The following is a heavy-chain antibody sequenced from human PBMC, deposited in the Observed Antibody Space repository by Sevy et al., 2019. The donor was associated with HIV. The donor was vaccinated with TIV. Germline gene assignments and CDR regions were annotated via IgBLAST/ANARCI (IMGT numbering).Heavy chain of an antibody. J-gene: IGHJ6*04. V-gene: IGHV3-7*01. CDR1: GFTFSSYW. CDR2: IKEDGSDK. Sequence: GESLKISCAASGFTFSSYWMNWVRQAQGKGLEWVANIKEDGSDKYYVDSVKGRFTISRDNAQNSLYLEMNSLRAEDTAVYYCARWDVWGKGTTVTVSS. CDR3: ARWDV.